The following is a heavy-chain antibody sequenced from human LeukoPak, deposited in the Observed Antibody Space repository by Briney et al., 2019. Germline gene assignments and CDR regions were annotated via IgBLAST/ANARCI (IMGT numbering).Heavy chain of an antibody. D-gene: IGHD3/OR15-3a*01. CDR1: GYTLTELS. J-gene: IGHJ6*02. CDR2: FDPEDDDT. Sequence: ASVKVSCKVSGYTLTELSMHLVRQAPGKGLEGMGGFDPEDDDTIYAQKFQGRVIMTEDTSTDTAYMELSSLRSEDTAVYYCATGGMFGLPADYYYGMVVWGQGTTVTVSS. V-gene: IGHV1-24*01. CDR3: ATGGMFGLPADYYYGMVV.